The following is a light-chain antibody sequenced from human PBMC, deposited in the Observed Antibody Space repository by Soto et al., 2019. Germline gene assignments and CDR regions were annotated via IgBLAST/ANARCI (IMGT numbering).Light chain of an antibody. CDR1: QSVSSK. V-gene: IGKV3D-11*03. CDR3: QQRSNWRIT. J-gene: IGKJ5*01. Sequence: EIVMTQSPATLAVSPGEGATLSCRASQSVSSKLAWYQQKPGQAPRLLISDTSNRATGIPARFSGSGSGTDFTLTISSLEPEDFEVYYCQQRSNWRITFGQGTRLEIK. CDR2: DTS.